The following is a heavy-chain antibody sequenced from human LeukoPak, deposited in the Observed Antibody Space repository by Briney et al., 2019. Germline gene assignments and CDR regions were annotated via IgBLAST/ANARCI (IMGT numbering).Heavy chain of an antibody. D-gene: IGHD3-22*01. V-gene: IGHV3-53*01. CDR1: GFTVRSNY. CDR2: IYSDGSA. CDR3: AGALNYNYYETRYFAY. Sequence: PGGSLRLSCTASGFTVRSNYMFWVRQAPGKGLECVSVIYSDGSAYYADSVKGRFTISRDSSMNTLFLQMNSLRAEDTAMYYCAGALNYNYYETRYFAYWGQGTPVTVSS. J-gene: IGHJ4*02.